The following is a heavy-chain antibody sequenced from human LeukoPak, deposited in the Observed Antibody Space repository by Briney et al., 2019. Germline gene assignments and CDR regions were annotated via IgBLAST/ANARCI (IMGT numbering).Heavy chain of an antibody. CDR1: GFTFSSYA. J-gene: IGHJ4*02. V-gene: IGHV3-23*01. CDR2: ISGSGGST. D-gene: IGHD6-19*01. Sequence: GGSLRLSCAASGFTFSSYAMSWVRQAPGKGLEWVSAISGSGGSTYYADSVKGRFTISRDNSKNTPYLQMDSLRAEDTAVYYCAKVSVAGTDNDYWGQGTLVTVSS. CDR3: AKVSVAGTDNDY.